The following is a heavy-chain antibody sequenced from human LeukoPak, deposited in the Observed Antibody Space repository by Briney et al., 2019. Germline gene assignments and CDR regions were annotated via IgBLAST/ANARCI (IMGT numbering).Heavy chain of an antibody. D-gene: IGHD2-2*01. CDR1: GFTFSSYG. Sequence: PGGSLRLSCAASGFTFSSYGMHWVRQAPGKGLEWVAFIRYDGSNKYYADSVKGRFTISRDNSKNTLYLQMNSLRAEDTAVYYCAKGPAYVVVPAAMDYWGQGTLVTVSS. CDR2: IRYDGSNK. J-gene: IGHJ4*02. V-gene: IGHV3-30*02. CDR3: AKGPAYVVVPAAMDY.